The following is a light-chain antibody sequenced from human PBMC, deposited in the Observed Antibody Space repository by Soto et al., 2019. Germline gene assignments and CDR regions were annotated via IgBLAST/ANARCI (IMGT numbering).Light chain of an antibody. V-gene: IGLV2-23*01. Sequence: QSALTQPASVSGSPGQSITISCTGTSSDVGSYNLVSWYQHHPGKAPKLMIYEGSKRPSGVSNRFSGSKSGNTASLTISGLQAENEDDSYCCSYAGSRVFGGGTKLTVL. CDR1: SSDVGSYNL. J-gene: IGLJ3*02. CDR2: EGS. CDR3: CSYAGSRV.